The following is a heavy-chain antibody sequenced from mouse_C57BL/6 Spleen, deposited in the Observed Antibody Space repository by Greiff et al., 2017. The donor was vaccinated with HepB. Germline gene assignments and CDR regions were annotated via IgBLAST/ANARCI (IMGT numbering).Heavy chain of an antibody. CDR3: ARGPYYYGSSPRYFDV. J-gene: IGHJ1*03. D-gene: IGHD1-1*01. CDR2: IYPGRGNT. Sequence: QVQLKESGPELVKPGASVKISCKASGYSFTSYYIHWVKQRPGQGLEWIGWIYPGRGNTKYNEKFKGKATLTADTSSSTAYMQLSSLTSEDSAVYYCARGPYYYGSSPRYFDVWGTGTTVTVSS. CDR1: GYSFTSYY. V-gene: IGHV1-66*01.